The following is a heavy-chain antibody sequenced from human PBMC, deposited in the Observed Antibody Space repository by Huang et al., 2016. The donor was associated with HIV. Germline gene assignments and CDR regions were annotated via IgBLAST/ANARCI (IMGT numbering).Heavy chain of an antibody. D-gene: IGHD2-21*02. CDR1: GFDLSDYG. CDR3: ARVDATANMMGVDL. Sequence: EVQLVESGGGLVHPGGSLRLSCVVSGFDLSDYGRNWVRQTAGKGLEWVDSISRDGNYIYYSDSLRGRFTVFRDNAKNSVSLQINILGAEDTGVYFCARVDATANMMGVDLWGRGTLVTVSS. J-gene: IGHJ4*02. CDR2: ISRDGNYI. V-gene: IGHV3-21*02.